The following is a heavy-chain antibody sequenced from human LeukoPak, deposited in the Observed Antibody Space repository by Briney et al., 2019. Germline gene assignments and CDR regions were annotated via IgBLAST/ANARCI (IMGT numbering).Heavy chain of an antibody. V-gene: IGHV4-39*07. CDR1: GGSISSSSYY. J-gene: IGHJ4*02. CDR3: ASSSGYDYLGVDY. D-gene: IGHD5-12*01. Sequence: SETLSLTCTVSGGSISSSSYYWGWIRQPPGKGLEWIGSIYYSGSTYYNPSLKSRVTISVDTSKNQFSLKLSSVTAADTAVYYCASSSGYDYLGVDYWGQGTLVTVSS. CDR2: IYYSGST.